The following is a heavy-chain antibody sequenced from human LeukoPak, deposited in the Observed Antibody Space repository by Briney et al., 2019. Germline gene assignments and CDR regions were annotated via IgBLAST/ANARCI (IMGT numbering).Heavy chain of an antibody. J-gene: IGHJ4*02. V-gene: IGHV4-34*01. Sequence: PSETLSLTCAVYGGSFSGYYWSWIRQPPGKGLEWIGEINHSGSTNYNPSLKSRVTISVDTSKNQFSLKLSSVTAADTAVYYCASAKSGSYAYWGQGTLVTVSS. CDR1: GGSFSGYY. D-gene: IGHD1-26*01. CDR3: ASAKSGSYAY. CDR2: INHSGST.